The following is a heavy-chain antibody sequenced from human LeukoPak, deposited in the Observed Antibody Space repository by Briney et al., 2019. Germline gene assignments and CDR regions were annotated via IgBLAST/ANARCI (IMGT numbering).Heavy chain of an antibody. CDR1: GYTFTSYD. J-gene: IGHJ3*02. Sequence: ASVKDSCKASGYTFTSYDINWVRQATGQGLEWMGWMNPNSGNTGYAQKFQGRVTMTRNTSICTAYMELSSLRSEDTAVYYCARVFYSPGGDAFDIWGQGTMVTVSS. V-gene: IGHV1-8*01. CDR2: MNPNSGNT. CDR3: ARVFYSPGGDAFDI. D-gene: IGHD3-16*01.